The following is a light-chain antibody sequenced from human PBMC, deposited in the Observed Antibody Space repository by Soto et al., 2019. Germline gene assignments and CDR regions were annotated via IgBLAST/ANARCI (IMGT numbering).Light chain of an antibody. V-gene: IGKV1-5*03. J-gene: IGKJ4*01. CDR3: QQYNSYSLT. CDR1: QSISSW. CDR2: KAS. Sequence: DSLKTQCPSALSKYVGDRATITCRSCQSISSWLAWYQQKPGKAPKLLIYKASSLESGVPSRFSGSGSGTEFTLTISILQPDDFATYYCQQYNSYSLTFGGGTKVDIK.